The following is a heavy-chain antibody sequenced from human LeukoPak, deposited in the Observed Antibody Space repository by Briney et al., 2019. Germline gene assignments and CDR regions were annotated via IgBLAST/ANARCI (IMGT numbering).Heavy chain of an antibody. CDR1: GGSISSYY. CDR2: IYYSGST. J-gene: IGHJ4*02. D-gene: IGHD6-13*01. CDR3: ARDTGMGIAAAGHFDY. Sequence: PSETLSLTCTVSGGSISSYYWSWIRQPPGKGLEWIGYIYYSGSTNYNPPLKSRVTISVDTSKNQFSLKLSSVTAADTAVYYCARDTGMGIAAAGHFDYWGQGTLVTVSS. V-gene: IGHV4-59*01.